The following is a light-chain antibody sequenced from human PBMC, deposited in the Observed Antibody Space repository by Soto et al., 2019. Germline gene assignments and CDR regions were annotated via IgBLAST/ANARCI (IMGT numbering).Light chain of an antibody. CDR2: DAS. CDR3: QQRSNWPRT. V-gene: IGKV3-11*01. J-gene: IGKJ2*01. Sequence: EIVLTQSPATLSLSPGERATLSCRASQSVSSYLAWYQQKPGQAPRLLIYDASNRATGIPARFSGSGSGTDFTLTISSLEPEDFAVYYCQQRSNWPRTFGQGIKLEIK. CDR1: QSVSSY.